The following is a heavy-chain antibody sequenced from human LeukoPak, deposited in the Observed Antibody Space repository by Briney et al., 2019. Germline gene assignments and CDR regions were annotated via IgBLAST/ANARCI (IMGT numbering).Heavy chain of an antibody. CDR2: IFYDGSKQ. V-gene: IGHV3-33*01. J-gene: IGHJ4*02. Sequence: GGSLRLSCTASRFTFSHYGMHWVRQAPGKGLEWLAVIFYDGSKQFYADSVKGRFTTSRDNSKNTLYLEMNSLRAGDTAVYYCTRDIRSHYFDYWGQGTLVTVSS. CDR3: TRDIRSHYFDY. CDR1: RFTFSHYG. D-gene: IGHD1-26*01.